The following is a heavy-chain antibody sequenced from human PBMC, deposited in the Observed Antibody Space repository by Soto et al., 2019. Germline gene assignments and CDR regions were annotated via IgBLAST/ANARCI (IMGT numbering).Heavy chain of an antibody. CDR2: ISYDGSNR. D-gene: IGHD3-22*01. V-gene: IGHV3-30*18. CDR1: GFTFSSYG. J-gene: IGHJ6*02. Sequence: GGSLRLSCAASGFTFSSYGMHWVRQAPGKGLEWVAVISYDGSNRYYADSVKGRFTISRDNSKNTLYLQMNSLRAEDTAVYYCAKSSVVITRVHYYYGMDVWGQGTTVTVSS. CDR3: AKSSVVITRVHYYYGMDV.